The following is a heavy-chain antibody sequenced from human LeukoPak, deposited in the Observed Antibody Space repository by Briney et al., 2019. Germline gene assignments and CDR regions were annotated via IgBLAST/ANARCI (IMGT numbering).Heavy chain of an antibody. J-gene: IGHJ4*02. V-gene: IGHV4-59*08. CDR2: IYYSGST. D-gene: IGHD4-17*01. CDR1: GGAISSYY. Sequence: SETLSLTYTVSGGAISSYYWSWIRQPPGKGLEWIGYIYYSGSTNYNPSLKSRVTISVDTSKNQFSLKLSSVTAADTAVYYCARHFYGESFDYWGQGTLVTVSS. CDR3: ARHFYGESFDY.